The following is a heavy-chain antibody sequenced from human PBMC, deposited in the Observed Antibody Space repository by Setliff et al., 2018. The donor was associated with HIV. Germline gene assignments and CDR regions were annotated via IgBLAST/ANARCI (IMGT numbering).Heavy chain of an antibody. Sequence: PSETLSLTCAVSGASISTSNWWSWVRLPPGEGLEWIGEISHSGSTNYNPSPKSRVTISVDTSKNQFSLKLSSVTAADTAVYYCARDPGVLRYFDWLLSHFDYWGQGTLVTVSS. CDR3: ARDPGVLRYFDWLLSHFDY. CDR1: GASISTSNW. CDR2: ISHSGST. V-gene: IGHV4-4*02. J-gene: IGHJ4*02. D-gene: IGHD3-9*01.